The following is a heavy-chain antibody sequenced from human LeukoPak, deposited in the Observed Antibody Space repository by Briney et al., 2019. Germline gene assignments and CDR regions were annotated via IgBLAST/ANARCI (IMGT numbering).Heavy chain of an antibody. V-gene: IGHV1-69*06. CDR1: GGTFSSYA. Sequence: SVKVSCKASGGTFSSYAISWVRQAPGQGLEWMGGIIPIFGTANYAQKFQGRVTITADKSTSTAYMELSSLRSEDTAVYYCAREAQGNYYFDYWGQGTLVTVSS. CDR2: IIPIFGTA. CDR3: AREAQGNYYFDY. D-gene: IGHD4-23*01. J-gene: IGHJ4*02.